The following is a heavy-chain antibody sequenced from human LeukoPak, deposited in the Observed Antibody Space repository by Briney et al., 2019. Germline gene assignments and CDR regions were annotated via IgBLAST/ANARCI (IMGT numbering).Heavy chain of an antibody. CDR1: GFTFSSYS. Sequence: PGGSLRLSCAASGFTFSSYSMNWVRQAPGKGLEWVSYISSSSGTIHYADSVKGRFTISRDNAKNLLFLQMDSLRDEDTAVYYRARDEAYSGTYAVTWGQGTLVTVSS. D-gene: IGHD1-26*01. CDR2: ISSSSGTI. J-gene: IGHJ5*02. CDR3: ARDEAYSGTYAVT. V-gene: IGHV3-48*02.